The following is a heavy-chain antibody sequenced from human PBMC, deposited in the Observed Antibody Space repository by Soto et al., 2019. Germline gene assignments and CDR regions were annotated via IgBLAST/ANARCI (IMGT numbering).Heavy chain of an antibody. D-gene: IGHD6-13*01. CDR1: GFTFSSYG. V-gene: IGHV3-33*01. Sequence: QVQLVESGAGVVQPGRSLRLSCAASGFTFSSYGMHWVRQAPGKGLEWVAVIWYDGSNKYYADSVKGRFTISRDNSRNTLYLQMNSLRAEDTAVYYCARWGIAAGDYWGQGTLVTVSS. CDR3: ARWGIAAGDY. CDR2: IWYDGSNK. J-gene: IGHJ4*02.